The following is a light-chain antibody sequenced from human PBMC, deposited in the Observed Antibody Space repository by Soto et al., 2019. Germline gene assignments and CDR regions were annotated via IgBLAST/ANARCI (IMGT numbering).Light chain of an antibody. CDR3: RSYTSSSTLV. Sequence: QSALTQPASVSGSPGQSITISCTGTSSDVGGYNYVSWYQQHPGKAPKLMIYDVSNRHSGVSNRFSGSKSGNTASLTISGLQAEDEADYYCRSYTSSSTLVFGGGTKVTVL. J-gene: IGLJ2*01. CDR2: DVS. CDR1: SSDVGGYNY. V-gene: IGLV2-14*01.